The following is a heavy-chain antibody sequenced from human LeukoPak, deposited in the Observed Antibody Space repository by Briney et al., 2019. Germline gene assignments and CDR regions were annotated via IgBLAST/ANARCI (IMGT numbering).Heavy chain of an antibody. CDR3: ARRGESTNYGDYRFDS. D-gene: IGHD4-17*01. Sequence: GGSLRLSCAASGFTVSSNYMSWVRQAPGKGLEWVSVIYSGGSTYHADSVKGRFTISRDNSKNTLYLQMNSLRVEDTAVYYCARRGESTNYGDYRFDSWGQGTLVIVSS. J-gene: IGHJ4*02. CDR1: GFTVSSNY. CDR2: IYSGGST. V-gene: IGHV3-53*01.